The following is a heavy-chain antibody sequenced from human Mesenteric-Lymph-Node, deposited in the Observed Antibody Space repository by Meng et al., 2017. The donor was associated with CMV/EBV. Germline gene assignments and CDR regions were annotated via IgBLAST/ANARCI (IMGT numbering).Heavy chain of an antibody. CDR1: GFTVSGNY. J-gene: IGHJ4*02. D-gene: IGHD2-21*01. CDR2: IKSKTDGGTT. Sequence: GESLKISCVPSGFTVSGNYLTWVRQAPGKGLEWVGRIKSKTDGGTTDYAAPVKGRFTISRDDSKNTLYLQMNSLKTEDTAVYYCTTESHIVVVIAIRFRPVIDYWGQGTLVTVSS. CDR3: TTESHIVVVIAIRFRPVIDY. V-gene: IGHV3-15*01.